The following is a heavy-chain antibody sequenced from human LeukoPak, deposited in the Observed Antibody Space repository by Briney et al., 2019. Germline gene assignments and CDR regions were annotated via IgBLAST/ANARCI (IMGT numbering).Heavy chain of an antibody. CDR1: GLSFNKDV. V-gene: IGHV3-23*01. J-gene: IGHJ6*02. CDR3: AKPSRVGTTHRYYYGMDV. Sequence: GGSLRLSCVVSGLSFNKDVMSWFRQAPGKGLEWVSSVSPGGVSPNHADSVKGRFTVSRDDSLNTLYLQMNSLRVDDTAVYYCAKPSRVGTTHRYYYGMDVWGQGTTVTVSS. CDR2: VSPGGVSP. D-gene: IGHD1-14*01.